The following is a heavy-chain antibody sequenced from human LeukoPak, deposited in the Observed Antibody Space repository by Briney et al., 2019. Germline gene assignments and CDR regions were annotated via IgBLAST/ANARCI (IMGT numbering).Heavy chain of an antibody. CDR1: GFTFSNYA. D-gene: IGHD3-9*01. J-gene: IGHJ4*02. V-gene: IGHV3-23*01. CDR2: IVGSGSST. Sequence: GGSLRLSCAASGFTFSNYAMCWVRQAPGKGLEWVSAIVGSGSSTYYADSVKGRFTISRDNSKNTLYLQLNRLRAEDTAVYYCAKWGDYDILTGYYDSDYWGQGTLVTVSS. CDR3: AKWGDYDILTGYYDSDY.